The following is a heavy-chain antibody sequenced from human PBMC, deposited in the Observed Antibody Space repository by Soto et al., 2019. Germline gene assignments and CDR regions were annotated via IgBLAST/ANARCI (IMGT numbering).Heavy chain of an antibody. D-gene: IGHD3-10*01. CDR3: ARSGSYYTHWFDP. V-gene: IGHV4-39*01. CDR1: GGSISSSSYY. CDR2: IYYSGST. J-gene: IGHJ5*02. Sequence: QLQLQESGPGLVKPSETLSLTCTVSGGSISSSSYYWGWIRQPPGKGLEWIGSIYYSGSTYYNPSLKSRVTISVDTSKNQFSLKLSSVTAADTAVYYCARSGSYYTHWFDPWGQGTLVTVSS.